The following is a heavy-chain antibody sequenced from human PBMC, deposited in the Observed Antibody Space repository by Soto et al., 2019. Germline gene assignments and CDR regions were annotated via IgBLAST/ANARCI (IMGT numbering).Heavy chain of an antibody. J-gene: IGHJ3*01. CDR2: ISGSDDST. CDR1: GFTFSSYA. Sequence: PGESLKISCAASGFTFSSYAMSWVRQAPGKGLEWVSVISGSDDSTYYADSVKGRFTISRDNSKNTLYLQMNSLRAEDTAVYYCAKAYASATGHALEAWGHGTMVTDSS. D-gene: IGHD3-16*01. V-gene: IGHV3-23*01. CDR3: AKAYASATGHALEA.